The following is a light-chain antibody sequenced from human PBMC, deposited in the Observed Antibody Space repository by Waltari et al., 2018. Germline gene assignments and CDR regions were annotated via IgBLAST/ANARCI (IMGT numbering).Light chain of an antibody. J-gene: IGKJ4*01. CDR2: WAS. CDR1: QSVGSN. V-gene: IGKV3-15*01. CDR3: QQYYSVPLT. Sequence: EIVMTQSPPTLSVSPGDTASLSCRARQSVGSNLAWYQQKPGQPPKLLIYWASTRKSEVPDRFSGSGSATDFTLTISSLQADDVAVYYCQQYYSVPLTFGGGTQVEIK.